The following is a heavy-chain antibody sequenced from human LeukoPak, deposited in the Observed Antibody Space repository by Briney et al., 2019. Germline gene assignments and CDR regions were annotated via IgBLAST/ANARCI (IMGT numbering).Heavy chain of an antibody. V-gene: IGHV4-61*02. CDR1: GGSISSGSYY. D-gene: IGHD6-19*01. CDR2: IYTSGST. CDR3: ARSIAVAANWFDP. Sequence: SQTLSLTCTVSGGSISSGSYYWSWIRQPAGKGLEWIGRIYTSGSTSYNPSLKSRVTMSVDTSKNQFSLKLSSVTAADTAVYYCARSIAVAANWFDPWGQGTLVTVSS. J-gene: IGHJ5*02.